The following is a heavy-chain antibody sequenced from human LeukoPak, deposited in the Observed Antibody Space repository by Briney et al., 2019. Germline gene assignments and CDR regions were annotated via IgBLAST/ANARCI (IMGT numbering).Heavy chain of an antibody. CDR2: IYSDGSST. V-gene: IGHV3-74*01. D-gene: IGHD3-3*01. CDR3: ARDLSVTNDFWSGETPKLNNWFDP. Sequence: PGGSLRLSCAASGFTFSSYWMHWVRQAPGKGLVWVSRIYSDGSSTSYADSVKGRFTISRDNAKNTLYLQMNSLRADDTAVYYCARDLSVTNDFWSGETPKLNNWFDPWGQGTLVTVSS. CDR1: GFTFSSYW. J-gene: IGHJ5*02.